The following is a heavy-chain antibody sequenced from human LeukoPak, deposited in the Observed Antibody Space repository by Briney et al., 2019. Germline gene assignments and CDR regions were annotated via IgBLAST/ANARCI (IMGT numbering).Heavy chain of an antibody. CDR1: GFTFSSYG. D-gene: IGHD6-13*01. CDR2: ISGSGGST. J-gene: IGHJ4*02. V-gene: IGHV3-23*01. Sequence: PGGSLRLSCAASGFTFSSYGMSWVRQAPGKGLEWVSAISGSGGSTYYADSVKGRFTISRDNSKNTLYLQMNSLRAEDTAVYYRAKDPARSSSWYFGDYWGQGTLVTVSS. CDR3: AKDPARSSSWYFGDY.